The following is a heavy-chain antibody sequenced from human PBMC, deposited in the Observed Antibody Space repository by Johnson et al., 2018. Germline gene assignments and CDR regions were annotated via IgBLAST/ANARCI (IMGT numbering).Heavy chain of an antibody. CDR2: ISSSSSYI. V-gene: IGHV3-21*01. J-gene: IGHJ6*03. D-gene: IGHD3-16*01. CDR3: ARGGVNYAYVWGTPTYYYYMDV. Sequence: EVQLVESGGGQVQPGGSLRLSCAASGFTFSSYSMIWVRQAPGKGLEWVSSISSSSSYIFYADSMEGRFTISRDNAKNSLYLQMNSLRAEDTAVYYCARGGVNYAYVWGTPTYYYYMDVWGKGTTVTVSS. CDR1: GFTFSSYS.